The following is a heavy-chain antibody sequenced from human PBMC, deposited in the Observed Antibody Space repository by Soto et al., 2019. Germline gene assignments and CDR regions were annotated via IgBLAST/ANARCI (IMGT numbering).Heavy chain of an antibody. CDR1: GGSISSSTYY. V-gene: IGHV4-39*01. CDR3: ARHRSGWYRHFDY. Sequence: SETLSLTCTVSGGSISSSTYYWGWIRQPPGKGLEWIGSFYYSGSTYYNPSLKSRVTISVDTSKNQFSLNLSSVTAADTAVYYCARHRSGWYRHFDYWGRGTLVTV. CDR2: FYYSGST. D-gene: IGHD6-19*01. J-gene: IGHJ4*02.